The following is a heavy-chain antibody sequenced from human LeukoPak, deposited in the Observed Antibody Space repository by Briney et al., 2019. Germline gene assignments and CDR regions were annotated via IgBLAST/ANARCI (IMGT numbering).Heavy chain of an antibody. CDR1: GGSISSYF. D-gene: IGHD5-24*01. CDR2: IYYSGSTNYNPSRT. V-gene: IGHV4-59*01. CDR3: ARGPEMATDAFDI. Sequence: SETLSLTCTVSGGSISSYFWSWIRQPPGKGLGWIGYIYYSGSTNYNPSRTNYNPSLKSRVTISVDTSKNQFSLKLNSGTAADTAVYYCARGPEMATDAFDIWGQGTMVTVSS. J-gene: IGHJ3*02.